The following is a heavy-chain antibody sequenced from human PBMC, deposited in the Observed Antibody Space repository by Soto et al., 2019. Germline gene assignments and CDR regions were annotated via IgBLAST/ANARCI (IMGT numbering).Heavy chain of an antibody. CDR1: GGSISSSSYY. CDR3: ARLRGDCSGGSCYGMDV. D-gene: IGHD2-15*01. CDR2: IYYSGST. Sequence: KTSETLSLTCTVSGGSISSSSYYWGWIRQPPGKGLEWIGSIYYSGSTYYNPSLKSRVTISVDTSKNQFSLKLSSVTAADTAVYYCARLRGDCSGGSCYGMDVWGQGTTVTVSS. V-gene: IGHV4-39*01. J-gene: IGHJ6*02.